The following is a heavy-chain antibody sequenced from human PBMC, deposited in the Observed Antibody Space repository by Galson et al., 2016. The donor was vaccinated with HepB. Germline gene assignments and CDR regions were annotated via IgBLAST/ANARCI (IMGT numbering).Heavy chain of an antibody. Sequence: SLRLSCAASGFTFSSYGMHWVRQAPGKGLEWVAVISYDGSDEYHADSVKGRFTISRDNSKLYLQMNSLRPEDTAVYYCARPVVRRLIQLDGLVYWGQGTLVTVSS. CDR3: ARPVVRRLIQLDGLVY. CDR1: GFTFSSYG. J-gene: IGHJ4*02. V-gene: IGHV3-30*04. CDR2: ISYDGSDE. D-gene: IGHD5-18*01.